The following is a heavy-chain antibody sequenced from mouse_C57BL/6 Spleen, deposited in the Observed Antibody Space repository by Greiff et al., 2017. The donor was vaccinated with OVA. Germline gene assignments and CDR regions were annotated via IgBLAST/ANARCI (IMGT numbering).Heavy chain of an antibody. D-gene: IGHD2-1*01. CDR1: GYTFTTYP. V-gene: IGHV1-47*01. CDR2: FHPYNDDT. J-gene: IGHJ3*01. CDR3: ARSYYGNRGLAY. Sequence: VKLMESGAELVKPGASVKMSCKASGYTFTTYPIEWMKQNHGKSLEWIGNFHPYNDDTKYNEKFKGKATLTVEKSSSTVYLELSRLTSDDSAVYYCARSYYGNRGLAYWGQGTLVTVSA.